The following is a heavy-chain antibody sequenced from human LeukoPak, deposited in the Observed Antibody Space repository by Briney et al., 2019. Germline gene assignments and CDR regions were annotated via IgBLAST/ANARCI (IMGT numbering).Heavy chain of an antibody. CDR2: INPNSGGT. J-gene: IGHJ4*02. CDR3: ARRYSSGWYERGGHYDYFDY. V-gene: IGHV1-2*02. D-gene: IGHD6-19*01. Sequence: ASVKVSCKASGYTFTGYYMHWVRQAPGQGLEWMGWINPNSGGTNYAQKFQGRVTMTRDTSISTAYMELSRLRSDDTAVYYCARRYSSGWYERGGHYDYFDYWGQGTLVTVSS. CDR1: GYTFTGYY.